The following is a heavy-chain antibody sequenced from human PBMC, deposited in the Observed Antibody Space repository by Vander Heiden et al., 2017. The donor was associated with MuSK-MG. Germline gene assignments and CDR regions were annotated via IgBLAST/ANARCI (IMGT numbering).Heavy chain of an antibody. CDR1: GASFSGYY. V-gene: IGHV4-34*01. CDR3: ARGLLNSSGRYVDDYFQH. CDR2: INHSEST. D-gene: IGHD6-19*01. Sequence: HVQLQQWAAGLLKPPETLSLTRAVYGASFSGYYWSWIRQPPGKVLQLIGEINHSESTNYTPSLKRRVTISVDTSKNQFSLKLSSVTAADTDVYYCARGLLNSSGRYVDDYFQHWGQGTLVTVSS. J-gene: IGHJ1*01.